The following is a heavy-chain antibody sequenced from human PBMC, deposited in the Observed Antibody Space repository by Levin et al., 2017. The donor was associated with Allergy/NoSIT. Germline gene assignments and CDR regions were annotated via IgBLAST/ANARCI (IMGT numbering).Heavy chain of an antibody. CDR3: ARAFLEWLLYRDPFDY. CDR2: ISYDGSNK. D-gene: IGHD3-3*01. J-gene: IGHJ4*02. Sequence: GGSLRLSCAASGFTFSSYAMHWVRQAPGKGLEWVAVISYDGSNKYYADSVKGRFTISRDNSKNTLYLQMNSLRAEDTAVYYCARAFLEWLLYRDPFDYWGQGTLVTVSS. V-gene: IGHV3-30*04. CDR1: GFTFSSYA.